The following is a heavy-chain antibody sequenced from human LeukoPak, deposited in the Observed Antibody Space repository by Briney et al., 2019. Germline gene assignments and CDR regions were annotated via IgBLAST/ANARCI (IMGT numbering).Heavy chain of an antibody. V-gene: IGHV3-21*01. J-gene: IGHJ4*02. D-gene: IGHD3-3*01. CDR3: AKDRGVFGVAYSLDY. CDR1: GFTFSSYS. Sequence: GGSLRLSCAASGFTFSSYSMNWVRQAPGKGLEWVSSISSSSSYIYYADSVKGRFTISRDNAKNSLYLQMNSLRAEDTAVYYCAKDRGVFGVAYSLDYWGQGSLVTVSS. CDR2: ISSSSSYI.